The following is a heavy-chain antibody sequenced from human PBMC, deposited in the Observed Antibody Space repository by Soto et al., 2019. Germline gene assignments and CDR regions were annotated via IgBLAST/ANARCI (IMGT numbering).Heavy chain of an antibody. CDR1: GFIFSAYW. Sequence: EVQLVESGGDLVQPGGSLRLSCGGSGFIFSAYWMSWVRQAPGKGFEWVGNINQDGSDKNLLDSVRGRFILSRDNAKNSLYLQMNSLRADDTAVYFCVRIGIPGSQRNWADIWCQGTLVTVSS. CDR3: VRIGIPGSQRNWADI. J-gene: IGHJ5*02. V-gene: IGHV3-7*01. D-gene: IGHD3-10*01. CDR2: INQDGSDK.